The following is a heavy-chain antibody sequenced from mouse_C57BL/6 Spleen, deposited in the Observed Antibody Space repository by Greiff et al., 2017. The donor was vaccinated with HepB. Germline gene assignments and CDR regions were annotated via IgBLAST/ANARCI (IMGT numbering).Heavy chain of an antibody. CDR1: GYTFTNYW. CDR3: ARGDYDYYAMDY. CDR2: IYPGGGYT. D-gene: IGHD2-4*01. J-gene: IGHJ4*01. Sequence: VKLQESGAELVRPGTSVKMSCKASGYTFTNYWIGWAKQRPGHGLEWIGDIYPGGGYTNYNEKFKGKATLTADKSSSTAYMQFSSLTSEDSAIYYCARGDYDYYAMDYWGQGTSVTVSS. V-gene: IGHV1-63*01.